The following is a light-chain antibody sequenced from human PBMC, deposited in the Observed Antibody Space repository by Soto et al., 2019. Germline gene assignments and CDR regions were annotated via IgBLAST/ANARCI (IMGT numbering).Light chain of an antibody. CDR1: KNDIGAYDF. V-gene: IGLV2-8*01. CDR2: EVV. Sequence: QSALTQPPSASGSPGQSVTISCTGTKNDIGAYDFGSWYQHHPGKAPRLIIYEVVQRPSGVPDRFSGSKSGNTASLTVSGLQAADEADYFCKSYAGSNTYVFGSGTKLTVL. J-gene: IGLJ1*01. CDR3: KSYAGSNTYV.